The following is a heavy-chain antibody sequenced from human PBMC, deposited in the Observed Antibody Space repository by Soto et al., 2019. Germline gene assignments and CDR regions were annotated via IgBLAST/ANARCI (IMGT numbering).Heavy chain of an antibody. CDR1: DGSISSSSSY. J-gene: IGHJ5*02. CDR2: IYYSGST. D-gene: IGHD3-22*01. Sequence: SETPSLTCTVSDGSISSSSSYWGWIRQPPGKGLEWIGNIYYSGSTYYNPSLKSRVTISVDTSKNQFSLKLSSVTAADTAVYYCARHVRHYYDSSGYVNWFDPWGQGTLVTVSS. CDR3: ARHVRHYYDSSGYVNWFDP. V-gene: IGHV4-39*01.